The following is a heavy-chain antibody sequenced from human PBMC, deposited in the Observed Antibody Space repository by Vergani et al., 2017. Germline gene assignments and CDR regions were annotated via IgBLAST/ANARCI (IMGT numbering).Heavy chain of an antibody. Sequence: QVQLQQWGAGLLKPSETLSLTCAVYGGSFSGYYWSWIRQPPGKGLEWIGEINHSGSTNYNPSLKSRVTISVDTSKNQFSLKLSSVTAADTAVYYCAKDADYDFWTVYFDYWGQGTLVTVSS. CDR2: INHSGST. CDR3: AKDADYDFWTVYFDY. CDR1: GGSFSGYY. V-gene: IGHV4-34*01. J-gene: IGHJ4*02. D-gene: IGHD3-3*01.